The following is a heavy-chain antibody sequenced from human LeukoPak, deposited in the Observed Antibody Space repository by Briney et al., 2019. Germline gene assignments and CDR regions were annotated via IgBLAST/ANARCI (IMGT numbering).Heavy chain of an antibody. D-gene: IGHD4-23*01. Sequence: PSETLSLTCAVSGYSISSGYYWVWIRQPPGKGLEWIGTIHYSGSTYYNPSLKSRVTMSVDTSKNQFSLKLNSVTAADTAVYYCARLAVHGVNPRRDFDYWGQGTLVTVSS. CDR2: IHYSGST. CDR1: GYSISSGYY. CDR3: ARLAVHGVNPRRDFDY. V-gene: IGHV4-38-2*01. J-gene: IGHJ4*02.